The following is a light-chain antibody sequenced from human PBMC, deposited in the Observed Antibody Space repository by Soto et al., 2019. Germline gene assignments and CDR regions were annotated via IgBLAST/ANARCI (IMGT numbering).Light chain of an antibody. Sequence: DIQMTQSPSTLSASVGDRVTITCRASQSISDWLAWYQQKPGKAPKFLIYKASNLESGVPSRFSGSGSGTAFTLTISSVHPDDFAAYYSQYYQKYSWTFGQGTKVEIK. CDR2: KAS. CDR1: QSISDW. CDR3: QYYQKYSWT. V-gene: IGKV1-5*03. J-gene: IGKJ1*01.